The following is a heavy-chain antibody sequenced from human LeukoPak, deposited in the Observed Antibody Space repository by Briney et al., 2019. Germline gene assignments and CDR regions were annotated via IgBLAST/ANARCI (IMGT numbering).Heavy chain of an antibody. CDR2: ISGSATST. D-gene: IGHD3-3*01. CDR1: GFTFSSYA. V-gene: IGHV3-23*01. J-gene: IGHJ4*02. Sequence: GGSLRLSCAASGFTFSSYAMSWVRQAPGKGLEWVSAISGSATSTYYADSVKGRFTISRDNSKNTLYLQMNSLRAEDTAVYYCAKESITIFGVVIPLDYWGQGTLVTVSS. CDR3: AKESITIFGVVIPLDY.